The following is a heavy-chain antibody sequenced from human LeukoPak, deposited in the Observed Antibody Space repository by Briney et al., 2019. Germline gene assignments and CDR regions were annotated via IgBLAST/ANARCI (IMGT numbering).Heavy chain of an antibody. V-gene: IGHV1-69*05. CDR3: ARGGYPTDDAFDI. CDR1: GGTFSSYA. J-gene: IGHJ3*02. D-gene: IGHD3-22*01. Sequence: SVKVSCKASGGTFSSYAISWVPQAPGQGLEWMGRIIPIFGTANYAQKSQGRVTITTDESTSIAYMELSSLRSEDTAVYYCARGGYPTDDAFDIWGQGTMVTVSS. CDR2: IIPIFGTA.